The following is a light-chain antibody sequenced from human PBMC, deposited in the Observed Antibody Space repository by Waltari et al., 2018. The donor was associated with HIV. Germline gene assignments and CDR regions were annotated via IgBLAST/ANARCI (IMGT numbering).Light chain of an antibody. CDR3: QQYNHWPPYT. CDR1: QSINSH. Sequence: EVVMTQSPATLSVSLGARATLSCRASQSINSHLAWYQHKPGQAPRLLFYGASTRATGVPARFSGSGSGTDFTLTISGLQSEDFAVYYCQQYNHWPPYTFGQRTKLEIK. J-gene: IGKJ2*01. CDR2: GAS. V-gene: IGKV3-15*01.